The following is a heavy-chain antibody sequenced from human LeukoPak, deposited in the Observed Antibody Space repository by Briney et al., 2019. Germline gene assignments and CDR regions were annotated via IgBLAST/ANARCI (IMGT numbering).Heavy chain of an antibody. V-gene: IGHV1-2*02. Sequence: ASVKVSCKASGYTFTGYYMHWVRQAPGQGLEWMGWINPNSGGTNYAQKFQGRVTMTRDTSISTAYMELSRLRSDDTAVYYCARVIYGSGYYYMDVWGKGTTVTVSS. CDR1: GYTFTGYY. D-gene: IGHD3-10*01. CDR3: ARVIYGSGYYYMDV. CDR2: INPNSGGT. J-gene: IGHJ6*03.